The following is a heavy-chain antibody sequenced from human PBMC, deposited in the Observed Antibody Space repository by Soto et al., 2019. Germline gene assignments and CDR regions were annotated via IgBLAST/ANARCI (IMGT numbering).Heavy chain of an antibody. CDR3: AKVGNEYESDVYWYFDL. Sequence: EVQLLESGGGLVQPGGSLRLSCAASGFTFSSYAMTWVRQAPGTGLEWVSAITGSGGYTNYADSVKGRFTISRDNSKKTLYLQMNGLRAVDAAVYYCAKVGNEYESDVYWYFDLWGRGTLVTVSS. V-gene: IGHV3-23*01. CDR2: ITGSGGYT. CDR1: GFTFSSYA. D-gene: IGHD3-22*01. J-gene: IGHJ2*01.